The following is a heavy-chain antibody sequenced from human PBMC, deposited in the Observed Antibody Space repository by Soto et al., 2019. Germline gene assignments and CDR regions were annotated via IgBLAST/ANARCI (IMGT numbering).Heavy chain of an antibody. J-gene: IGHJ4*02. CDR1: GFTFSSYG. CDR2: ISYDGSNK. D-gene: IGHD3-10*01. V-gene: IGHV3-30*18. Sequence: QVQLVESGGGVVQPGRSLRLSCAASGFTFSSYGMHWVRQAPGKGLEWVAVISYDGSNKYYADSVKGRFTISRDNSKNTLYLQLNSLRAGDTAVYYCAKSGLWFGELLSQFDYWGQGTLVTVSS. CDR3: AKSGLWFGELLSQFDY.